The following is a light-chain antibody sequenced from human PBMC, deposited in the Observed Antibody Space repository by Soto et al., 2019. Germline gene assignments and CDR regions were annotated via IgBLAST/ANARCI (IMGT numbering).Light chain of an antibody. CDR3: QQFHSLPYT. Sequence: DIQMTQSPSSLSASVGDRVTITCQASQDISNSLIWYQQKSGKAPKLLIYGASNLETGVPSRFSVGGSGTYFTFTISSLQPEDIATYYCQQFHSLPYTFGQGTKLEIK. CDR2: GAS. J-gene: IGKJ2*01. V-gene: IGKV1-33*01. CDR1: QDISNS.